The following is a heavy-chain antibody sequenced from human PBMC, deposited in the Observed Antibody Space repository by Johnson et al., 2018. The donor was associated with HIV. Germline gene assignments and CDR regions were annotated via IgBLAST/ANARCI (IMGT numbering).Heavy chain of an antibody. V-gene: IGHV3-66*01. CDR3: AKDIYGYDAFDI. Sequence: VQLVESGGGVVQPGGSLRLSCSASGFTVSSHYLSWVPQAPGEPLAWVSVLYLGGSRYYADSVKGRFTISRDNAKNSLYLQMNSLRAEDTAVYYCAKDIYGYDAFDIWGQGTMVTVSS. D-gene: IGHD5-24*01. J-gene: IGHJ3*02. CDR1: GFTVSSHY. CDR2: LYLGGSR.